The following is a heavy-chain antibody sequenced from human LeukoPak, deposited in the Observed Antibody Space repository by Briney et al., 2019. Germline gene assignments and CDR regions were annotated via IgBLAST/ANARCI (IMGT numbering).Heavy chain of an antibody. Sequence: SETLSLTCAVYGGSFSGYYWSWIRQPPGKGLKWIGEINHSGSTNYNPSLKSRVTISVDTSKNQFSLKLSSVTAADTAVYYCARQKGYSSGWYFDYWGQGTLVTVSS. CDR2: INHSGST. J-gene: IGHJ4*02. CDR1: GGSFSGYY. CDR3: ARQKGYSSGWYFDY. V-gene: IGHV4-34*01. D-gene: IGHD6-19*01.